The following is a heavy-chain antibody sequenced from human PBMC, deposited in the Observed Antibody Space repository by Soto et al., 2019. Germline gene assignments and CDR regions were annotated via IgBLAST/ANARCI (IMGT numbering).Heavy chain of an antibody. V-gene: IGHV4-61*01. D-gene: IGHD6-13*01. CDR2: IYYSGST. J-gene: IGHJ4*02. CDR1: GGSVSSGSYY. Sequence: SETLSLTCTVSGGSVSSGSYYWSWIRQPPGKGLEWIGYIYYSGSTNYNPSLKSRVTISVDTSKNQFSLKLSSVTAADTAVYYCARSRWIAAAGPDYWGQGTLVTVSS. CDR3: ARSRWIAAAGPDY.